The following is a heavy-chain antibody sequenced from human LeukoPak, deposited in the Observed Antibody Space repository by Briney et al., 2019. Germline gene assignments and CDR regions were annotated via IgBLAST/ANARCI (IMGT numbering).Heavy chain of an antibody. D-gene: IGHD6-6*01. CDR1: GYTLTSYD. CDR3: ARGRTPYSSSADAFDI. J-gene: IGHJ3*02. V-gene: IGHV1-8*01. Sequence: ASVKVSCKASGYTLTSYDINWVRQATGQGLEWMGWMNPNSGNTGYAQKFQGRVTMTRNTSISTAYMELSSLRSEDTAVYYCARGRTPYSSSADAFDIWGQGTMVTVSS. CDR2: MNPNSGNT.